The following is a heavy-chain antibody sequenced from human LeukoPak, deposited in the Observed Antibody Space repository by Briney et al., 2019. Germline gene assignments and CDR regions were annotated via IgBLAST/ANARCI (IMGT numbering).Heavy chain of an antibody. D-gene: IGHD3-22*01. CDR3: ARGHIRLTYYYDSSGYY. V-gene: IGHV3-30*02. J-gene: IGHJ4*02. Sequence: GGSLRLSCAASGFTFSSYGMHWVRQAPGKGLEWVAFIRYDGSNKYYADSVKGRFTISRDNAKNSLYLQMNSLRAEDTAVYYCARGHIRLTYYYDSSGYYWGQGTLVTVSS. CDR1: GFTFSSYG. CDR2: IRYDGSNK.